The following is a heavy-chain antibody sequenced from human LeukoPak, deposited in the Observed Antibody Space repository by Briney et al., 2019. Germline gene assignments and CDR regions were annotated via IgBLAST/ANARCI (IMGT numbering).Heavy chain of an antibody. Sequence: GGSLRLSCAASGFTFSSYAMSWVRQASGKGLEWVSAISGSGGSTYYADSVKGRFTISRDNSKNTLYLQMNSLRAEDTAVYYCAKDSWAAAGTHLPLIYYYGMDVWGQGTTVTVSS. D-gene: IGHD6-13*01. CDR2: ISGSGGST. V-gene: IGHV3-23*01. J-gene: IGHJ6*02. CDR1: GFTFSSYA. CDR3: AKDSWAAAGTHLPLIYYYGMDV.